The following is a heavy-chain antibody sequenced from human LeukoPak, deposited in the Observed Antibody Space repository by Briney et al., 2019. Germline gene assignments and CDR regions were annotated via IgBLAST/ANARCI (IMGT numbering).Heavy chain of an antibody. CDR1: GYTFTSYG. CDR2: ISAYNGNT. CDR3: ARDPVAAAGTHWFDP. J-gene: IGHJ5*02. Sequence: GASVTVSCTASGYTFTSYGISWVRQAPGQGLEWVGWISAYNGNTNYAQKLQGRVTMTTDTSTSTAYMELRSLRSDDTAVYYCARDPVAAAGTHWFDPWGQGTLVTVSS. D-gene: IGHD6-13*01. V-gene: IGHV1-18*01.